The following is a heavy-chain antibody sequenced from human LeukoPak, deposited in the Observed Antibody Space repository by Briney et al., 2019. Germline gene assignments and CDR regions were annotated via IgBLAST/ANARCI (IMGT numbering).Heavy chain of an antibody. Sequence: SETLSLTCTVSGYSISSGYYWGWIRQPPGKGLEWIGSIYHSGSTYYNPSLKSRVTISVDTSKNQFSLKLSSVTAADTAVYYCARGQSSFDAFDIWGQGTMVTVSS. CDR2: IYHSGST. CDR3: ARGQSSFDAFDI. D-gene: IGHD5-24*01. CDR1: GYSISSGYY. V-gene: IGHV4-38-2*02. J-gene: IGHJ3*02.